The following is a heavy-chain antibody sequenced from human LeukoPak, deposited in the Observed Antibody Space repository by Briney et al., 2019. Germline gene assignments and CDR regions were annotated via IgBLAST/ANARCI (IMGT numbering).Heavy chain of an antibody. J-gene: IGHJ4*02. Sequence: ASVKVSCKASGYTFTSYGISWVRQAPGQGLEWMGIINPSGGSTSYAQKFQGRVTMTRDMSTSTVYMELSSLRSEDTAVYYCARGLADQDYYFDYWGQGTLVTVSS. CDR2: INPSGGST. CDR3: ARGLADQDYYFDY. CDR1: GYTFTSYG. V-gene: IGHV1-46*01.